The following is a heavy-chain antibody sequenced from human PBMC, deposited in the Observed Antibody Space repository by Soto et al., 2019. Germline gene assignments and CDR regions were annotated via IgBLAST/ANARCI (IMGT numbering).Heavy chain of an antibody. J-gene: IGHJ4*02. CDR3: ARDRTVQLERRGAPDY. Sequence: QVQLVQSGAEVKKPGASVKVSCTTSGYTFTNYAIHWVRQAPGQRLEGMGWIDAGNGNTEYSQNFQGRVTLTRDTSASTAYMDLSSLRSEDTAVYYCARDRTVQLERRGAPDYWGQGTLVTVSS. D-gene: IGHD1-1*01. CDR1: GYTFTNYA. V-gene: IGHV1-3*01. CDR2: IDAGNGNT.